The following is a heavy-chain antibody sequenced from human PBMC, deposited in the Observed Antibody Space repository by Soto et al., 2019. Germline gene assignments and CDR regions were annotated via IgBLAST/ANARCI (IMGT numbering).Heavy chain of an antibody. CDR2: ISGSGGSA. V-gene: IGHV3-23*04. D-gene: IGHD3-16*01. J-gene: IGHJ4*02. CDR1: GFTFRSYA. CDR3: AQDTAVSRTFGGTVAS. Sequence: EVQLVESGGGLVQPGGSLRLSCAASGFTFRSYAMSWVRQAPGKGLEWVSSISGSGGSAFYVDSVKGRFTISRDNSKNTLKLQMNSLSADDNAISYCAQDTAVSRTFGGTVASWGQGSLVTVSS.